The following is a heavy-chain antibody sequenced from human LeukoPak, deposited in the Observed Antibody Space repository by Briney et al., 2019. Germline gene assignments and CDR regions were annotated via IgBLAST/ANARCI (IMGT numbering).Heavy chain of an antibody. Sequence: GGTLRLSCAASGFTFSSYEMNWVRQAPGKGLEWVSYISSSSSYIYYADSVKGRFTISRDNAKNSLYLQMNSLRAEDTAVYYCARAPFAHLYYFDYWGQGTLVTVSS. J-gene: IGHJ4*02. V-gene: IGHV3-21*05. CDR1: GFTFSSYE. CDR3: ARAPFAHLYYFDY. D-gene: IGHD3-3*01. CDR2: ISSSSSYI.